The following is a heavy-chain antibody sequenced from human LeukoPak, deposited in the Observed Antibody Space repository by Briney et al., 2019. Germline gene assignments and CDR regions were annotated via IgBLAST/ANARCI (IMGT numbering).Heavy chain of an antibody. V-gene: IGHV3-23*01. D-gene: IGHD3-16*02. CDR1: GFTFSTYA. CDR3: PKERAGYTNPYYFDY. CDR2: ISGSGANT. Sequence: PGGSLRLSCAASGFTFSTYAMSRVRQAPGKGLEWVSTISGSGANTYYADSVRGRFTISRDNSKNTLYLHMNSLRAEDTAVYYCPKERAGYTNPYYFDYWGQGTLVTVSS. J-gene: IGHJ4*02.